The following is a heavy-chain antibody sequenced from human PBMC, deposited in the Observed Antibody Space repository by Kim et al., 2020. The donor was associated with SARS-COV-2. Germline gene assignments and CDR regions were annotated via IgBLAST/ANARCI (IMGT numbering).Heavy chain of an antibody. V-gene: IGHV4-39*01. CDR2: IYYSGST. D-gene: IGHD3-10*01. CDR3: ARLRAQSGTARWFGEFYYYYGMDV. J-gene: IGHJ6*02. CDR1: GGSISSSSYY. Sequence: SETLSLTCTVSGGSISSSSYYWGWIRQPPGKGLEWIGSIYYSGSTYYNPSLKSRVTISVDTSKNQFSLKLSSVTAADTAVYYCARLRAQSGTARWFGEFYYYYGMDVWGQGTTVTVSS.